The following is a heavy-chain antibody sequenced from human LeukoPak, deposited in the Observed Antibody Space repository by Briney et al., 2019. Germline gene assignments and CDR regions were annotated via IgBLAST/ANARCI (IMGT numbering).Heavy chain of an antibody. D-gene: IGHD6-19*01. J-gene: IGHJ4*02. CDR3: ARTKQWLVADY. CDR2: INHSGST. CDR1: GGSLSGYY. Sequence: SETLSLTCAVYGGSLSGYYWSWIRKPPGKGLEWIGEINHSGSTNYNPSLKSRVTISVDTSKNQFSLKLSSVTAVDTAVYYCARTKQWLVADYWGKGTLVTVSS. V-gene: IGHV4-34*01.